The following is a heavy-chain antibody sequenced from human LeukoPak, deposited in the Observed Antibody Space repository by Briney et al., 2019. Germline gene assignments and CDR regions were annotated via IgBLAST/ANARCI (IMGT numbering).Heavy chain of an antibody. CDR2: IYYSGST. Sequence: PSETLSLTCTVSGGSISSYYWSWIRQPPGKGLEWIGYIYYSGSTNYNPTLKSRVTISVDTSKNQFSLKLSSVTAADTAVYYCARVGLYSSSSFFDPWGQGTLVTVSS. V-gene: IGHV4-59*01. CDR1: GGSISSYY. J-gene: IGHJ5*02. CDR3: ARVGLYSSSSFFDP. D-gene: IGHD6-13*01.